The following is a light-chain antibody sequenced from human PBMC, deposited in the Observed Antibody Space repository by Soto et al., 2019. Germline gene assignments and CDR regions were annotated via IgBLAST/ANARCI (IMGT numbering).Light chain of an antibody. Sequence: DIVMTQSPDSLAVSLGERATINCKSGQSVLYSSNNKNYLAWYQQKPRQPPKLLIYWASTRESGVPDRFSGSGSGTDFTLTISSLQAEDVAVYYCQQYYSTPYTFGQGTKVDIK. CDR2: WAS. CDR1: QSVLYSSNNKNY. V-gene: IGKV4-1*01. J-gene: IGKJ2*01. CDR3: QQYYSTPYT.